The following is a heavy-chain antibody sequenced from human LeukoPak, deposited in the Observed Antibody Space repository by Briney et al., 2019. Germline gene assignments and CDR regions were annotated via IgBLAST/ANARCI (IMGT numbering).Heavy chain of an antibody. Sequence: GGSLRLSCAASGFTFSSYGMHWVRQAPGKGLEWVAVISYDGSNKYYADSVKGRFTISRDTSKNTVYLQMNSLRAEDTAVYYCAELGITMIGGVWGKGTTVTISS. CDR2: ISYDGSNK. V-gene: IGHV3-30*18. J-gene: IGHJ6*04. CDR1: GFTFSSYG. D-gene: IGHD3-10*02. CDR3: AELGITMIGGV.